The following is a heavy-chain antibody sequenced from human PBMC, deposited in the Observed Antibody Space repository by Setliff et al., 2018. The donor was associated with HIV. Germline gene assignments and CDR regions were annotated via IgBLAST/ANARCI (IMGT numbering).Heavy chain of an antibody. CDR1: GYSIGSGSF. D-gene: IGHD4-17*01. Sequence: SETLSLTCAVSGYSIGSGSFWGWIRQPPGKGLEWIATIPHNGGTYYNPDPSLTGRVTISVDTSKNQFSLKLAFVTAADTAVYYCARYSTLTTNFDYWGQGTLVTISS. J-gene: IGHJ4*02. V-gene: IGHV4-38-2*01. CDR3: ARYSTLTTNFDY. CDR2: IPHNGGT.